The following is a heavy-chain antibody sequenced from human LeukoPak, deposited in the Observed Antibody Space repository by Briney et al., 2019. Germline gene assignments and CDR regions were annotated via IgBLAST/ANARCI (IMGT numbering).Heavy chain of an antibody. Sequence: SETLSLTCTVSGGTLSIYYWTWIRQPAGKGLEWIGRIYNSGSTNYNPYLKSRVTMSVDTSKNQFSLKLSSVTAADTAVYYCARRRTGPPPYYFDYWGQGTLVTVSS. CDR2: IYNSGST. CDR1: GGTLSIYY. CDR3: ARRRTGPPPYYFDY. D-gene: IGHD1-1*01. V-gene: IGHV4-4*07. J-gene: IGHJ4*02.